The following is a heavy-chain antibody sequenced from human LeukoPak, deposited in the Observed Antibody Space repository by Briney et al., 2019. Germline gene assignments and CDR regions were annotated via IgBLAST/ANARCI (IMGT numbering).Heavy chain of an antibody. J-gene: IGHJ6*03. CDR3: AKSGYYYYMDV. V-gene: IGHV3-43*01. CDR1: GFNFDDYT. D-gene: IGHD6-25*01. CDR2: ISWDGDSS. Sequence: GGSLGLSFATSGFNFDDYTMHWVRQVPGQGLEWVSLISWDGDSSSYADSVKGRFNISRDNSNNSLYLQMNSLRTEDTALYYCAKSGYYYYMDVWGKGTTVTVSS.